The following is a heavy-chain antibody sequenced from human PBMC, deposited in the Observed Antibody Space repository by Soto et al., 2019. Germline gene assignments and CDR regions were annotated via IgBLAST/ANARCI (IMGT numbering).Heavy chain of an antibody. V-gene: IGHV4-59*01. J-gene: IGHJ4*02. CDR2: MYNTGST. CDR1: GGSISGFY. D-gene: IGHD2-21*02. CDR3: ARGGGIVVVTAPYDH. Sequence: SETLSLTCTVSGGSISGFYWSWIRQPPGKGLEWIGYMYNTGSTVYNPSFKSRVTISVDTSKNQFSLKLNSVTAADTAVYYCARGGGIVVVTAPYDHWGQGTLVTVSS.